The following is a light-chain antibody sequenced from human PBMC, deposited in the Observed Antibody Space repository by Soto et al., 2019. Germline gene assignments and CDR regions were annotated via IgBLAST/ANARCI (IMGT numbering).Light chain of an antibody. J-gene: IGKJ1*01. V-gene: IGKV3-15*01. CDR1: QSGSSN. CDR2: GAS. Sequence: EIVMTQSPATLSVSPGERATLSCRASQSGSSNLAWYQQKPGQAPRLLIYGASTRATGIPARFSGSGSGTEFTLTISSLESEDFVVYYCQHYNNWPRTFGQGTMVEIK. CDR3: QHYNNWPRT.